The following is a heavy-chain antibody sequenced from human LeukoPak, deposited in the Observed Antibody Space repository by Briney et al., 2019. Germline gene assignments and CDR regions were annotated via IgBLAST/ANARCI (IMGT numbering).Heavy chain of an antibody. V-gene: IGHV3-21*01. J-gene: IGHJ5*02. Sequence: GGSLRLSCAASGFTFSSYSMNWVRQAPGKGLEWVSSISSSSSYIYYADSVEGRFTISRDNAKNSLYLQMNSLRAEDTAVYYCARDNKNFGIAVAGSWGQGTLVTVSS. CDR3: ARDNKNFGIAVAGS. CDR1: GFTFSSYS. CDR2: ISSSSSYI. D-gene: IGHD6-19*01.